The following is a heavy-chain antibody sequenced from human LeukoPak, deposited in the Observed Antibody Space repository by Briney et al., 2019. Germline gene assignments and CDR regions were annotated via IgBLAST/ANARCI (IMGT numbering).Heavy chain of an antibody. CDR3: ARHRYDYVWGSYRDWGGSLNWFDP. CDR1: AGSISNSSYY. V-gene: IGHV4-39*01. J-gene: IGHJ5*02. CDR2: IYFSGST. D-gene: IGHD3-16*02. Sequence: SETPSLTCTVSAGSISNSSYYWGWLRQPPGKRLEWIVIIYFSGSTYYNQSPKCRVTISVDTSKNQCSLNLSSVTPADTAVYYSARHRYDYVWGSYRDWGGSLNWFDPWGQGTLVTVSS.